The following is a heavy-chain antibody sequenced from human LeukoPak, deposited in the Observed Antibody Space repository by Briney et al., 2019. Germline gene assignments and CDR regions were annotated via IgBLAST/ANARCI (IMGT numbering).Heavy chain of an antibody. J-gene: IGHJ6*03. CDR1: GGTFSSYA. Sequence: SVKVSCKASGGTFSSYAISWVRQAPGQGLEWMGGIIPIFGTANYAQKFQGRVTMTRDTSISTAYMELSRLRSDDTAVYYCARGYCSSTSCRYYYYYMDVWGKGTTVTVSS. V-gene: IGHV1-69*05. CDR3: ARGYCSSTSCRYYYYYMDV. D-gene: IGHD2-2*01. CDR2: IIPIFGTA.